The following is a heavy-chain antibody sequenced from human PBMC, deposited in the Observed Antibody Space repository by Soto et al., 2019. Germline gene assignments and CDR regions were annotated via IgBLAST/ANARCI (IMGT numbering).Heavy chain of an antibody. CDR2: IYHTGST. D-gene: IGHD2-15*01. CDR1: GASISSTNW. V-gene: IGHV4-4*02. J-gene: IGHJ4*02. Sequence: QVQLQESGPRLVKPSGTLSLTCAVSGASISSTNWWTWVRQPPGKGLEWIGEIYHTGSTKYNPSLQSRLTISRAKSNIQSSLNLTSVTAADTAVYYCASLPPRIVVVVLPIPTWGQGTLVTVSS. CDR3: ASLPPRIVVVVLPIPT.